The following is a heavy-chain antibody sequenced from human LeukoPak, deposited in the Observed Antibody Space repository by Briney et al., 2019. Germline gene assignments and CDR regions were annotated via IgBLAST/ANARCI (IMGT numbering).Heavy chain of an antibody. V-gene: IGHV3-11*06. D-gene: IGHD4-17*01. CDR1: GFTFSDYY. CDR3: ARDGDYGDYDFDY. J-gene: IGHJ4*02. CDR2: ISSSSSYT. Sequence: GGSLRLSCAASGFTFSDYYMSWIRQAPGKGLEWVSYISSSSSYTNYADSVKGRSTISRDNAKNSLYLQMNSLRAEDAAVYYCARDGDYGDYDFDYWGQGTLVTVSS.